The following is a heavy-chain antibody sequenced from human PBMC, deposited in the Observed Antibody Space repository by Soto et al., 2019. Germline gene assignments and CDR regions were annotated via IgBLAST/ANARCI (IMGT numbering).Heavy chain of an antibody. D-gene: IGHD6-19*01. V-gene: IGHV3-30*18. CDR2: ISYDGSNK. Sequence: GGSLRLSCAASGFPFSSYGMHWVRQAPGKGLEWVAVISYDGSNKYYADSVKGRFTISRDNSKNTLYLQMNSLRAEDTAVHYCAKGRGHSSGWPNFDYWGQGTLVTVSS. J-gene: IGHJ4*02. CDR1: GFPFSSYG. CDR3: AKGRGHSSGWPNFDY.